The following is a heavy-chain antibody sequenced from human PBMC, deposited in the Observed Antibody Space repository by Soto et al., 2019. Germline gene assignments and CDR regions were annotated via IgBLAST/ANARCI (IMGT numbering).Heavy chain of an antibody. D-gene: IGHD1-26*01. J-gene: IGHJ4*02. CDR1: GFTFSSYG. V-gene: IGHV3-33*01. Sequence: QVQLVESGGGVVQPGRSLRLSCAASGFTFSSYGMHWVRQAPGKGLEWVAVIWYDGSNKYFADSVKGRFTISRDNSKNTLYLQMNSLRAEDTAVYYCASAELVGAPLGYWGQGTLVTVSS. CDR3: ASAELVGAPLGY. CDR2: IWYDGSNK.